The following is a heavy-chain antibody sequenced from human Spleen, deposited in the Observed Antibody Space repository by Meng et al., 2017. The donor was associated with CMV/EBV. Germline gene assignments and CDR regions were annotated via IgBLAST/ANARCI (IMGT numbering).Heavy chain of an antibody. V-gene: IGHV1-8*01. Sequence: ASVKVSCKASGFTFTSYDINWVRQATGQGLEWMGWMNPKSGNTGYAQKFQGRVSMTRNTSISTAYMELSSLRSEDTAVYYCARDRVLGDGMDVWGQGTTVTVSS. CDR2: MNPKSGNT. J-gene: IGHJ6*02. CDR3: ARDRVLGDGMDV. D-gene: IGHD3-10*01. CDR1: GFTFTSYD.